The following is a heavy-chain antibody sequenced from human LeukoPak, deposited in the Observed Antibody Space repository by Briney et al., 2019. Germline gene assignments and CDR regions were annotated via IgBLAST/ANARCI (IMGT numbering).Heavy chain of an antibody. CDR1: GGSISSDSYY. V-gene: IGHV4-61*02. CDR3: ARSGYSNFDY. D-gene: IGHD3-3*01. J-gene: IGHJ4*02. CDR2: VYTSGIT. Sequence: SETLSLTCTVSGGSISSDSYYWSWIRQPAGKGLGWIGRVYTSGITNYNPSLKSRVTISVDTSKNQFSLRLSSVTAADTAVYYCARSGYSNFDYWGQGTLVTVSS.